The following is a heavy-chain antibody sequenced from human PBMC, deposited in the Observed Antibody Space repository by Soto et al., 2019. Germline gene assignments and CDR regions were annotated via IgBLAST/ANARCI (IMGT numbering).Heavy chain of an antibody. D-gene: IGHD2-21*02. J-gene: IGHJ3*02. Sequence: QVQRQDSGPGLVKPSETLSLTCTVSGGSISSYYWSWIRQPAGKGLEWIGRIYTSGSTNYNPSLKSRVTISVDTSKHQFSLKLSAVTAADTAVYYGARVALIAAPQGHIVVGTAPRDAFDIWGQGTMVTVSS. CDR2: IYTSGST. CDR3: ARVALIAAPQGHIVVGTAPRDAFDI. V-gene: IGHV4-4*07. CDR1: GGSISSYY.